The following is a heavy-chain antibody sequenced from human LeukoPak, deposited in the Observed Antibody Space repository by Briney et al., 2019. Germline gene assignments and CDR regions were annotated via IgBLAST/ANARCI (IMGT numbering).Heavy chain of an antibody. D-gene: IGHD2-15*01. CDR2: ISHSGGT. Sequence: PSETLSLTCAVYGGSFSGYYWSWIRQPLGKGLEWIGEISHSGGTNNNPSLKGRVAISLDISKNQFSLSLRSVTAADTAVYYCARRVPRTSKGFFAFDIWGQGTMVIVSS. J-gene: IGHJ3*02. CDR1: GGSFSGYY. CDR3: ARRVPRTSKGFFAFDI. V-gene: IGHV4-34*01.